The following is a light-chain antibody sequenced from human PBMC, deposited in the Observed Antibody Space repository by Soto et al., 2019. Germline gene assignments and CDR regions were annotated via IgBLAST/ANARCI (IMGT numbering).Light chain of an antibody. CDR3: QQRSNWPPTWT. V-gene: IGKV3-11*01. J-gene: IGKJ1*01. Sequence: IVLTQSPATLSLSPGERAALSCGASQSVSSYLAWYQHKPGQAPRLLIYDASKRATGIPARFSGSGSGTDFTLTISSLEPEDFAFYYCQQRSNWPPTWTFGQGTRVEIK. CDR2: DAS. CDR1: QSVSSY.